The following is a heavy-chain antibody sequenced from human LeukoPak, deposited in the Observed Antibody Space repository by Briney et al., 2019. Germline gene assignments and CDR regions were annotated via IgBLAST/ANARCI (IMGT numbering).Heavy chain of an antibody. V-gene: IGHV3-23*01. CDR1: GFTFSSYA. Sequence: QSGGSLRLSCAASGFTFSSYAMSWVRQAPGKGLEWVSAISGSGGSTYYADSVKGRFTISRYNSHNTLYLQMNSLRAEDTAVYYCAFYGDRVRGVNYWGQGTLVTVSS. CDR2: ISGSGGST. J-gene: IGHJ4*02. CDR3: AFYGDRVRGVNY. D-gene: IGHD4-17*01.